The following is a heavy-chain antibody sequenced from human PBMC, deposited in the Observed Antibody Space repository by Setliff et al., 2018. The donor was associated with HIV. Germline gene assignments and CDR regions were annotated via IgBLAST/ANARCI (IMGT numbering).Heavy chain of an antibody. V-gene: IGHV1-69*06. CDR2: IIPIFGTA. CDR1: GGTFGIYG. CDR3: ARFGELLSGPFDY. J-gene: IGHJ4*02. D-gene: IGHD3-10*01. Sequence: ASVKVSCKASGGTFGIYGISWVRQAPGQGLEWMGGIIPIFGTANYAQKFQGRVTITADKSTSTAYMELSSLRSEDTAVYYCARFGELLSGPFDYWGQGTLVTVSS.